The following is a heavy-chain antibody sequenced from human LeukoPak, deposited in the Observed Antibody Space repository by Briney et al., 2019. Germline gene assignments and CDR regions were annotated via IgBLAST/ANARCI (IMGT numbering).Heavy chain of an antibody. CDR3: AGDYGDYYFDY. CDR1: GGSISSGSYY. J-gene: IGHJ4*02. V-gene: IGHV4-61*02. Sequence: SETLSLTCTVSGGSISSGSYYWSWIRQPAGKGLEWIGRIYTSGSTNYNPSFKSRVTISVDTSKNQFSLKLSSVTAADTAVYFCAGDYGDYYFDYWGQGTLVTVSS. D-gene: IGHD4-17*01. CDR2: IYTSGST.